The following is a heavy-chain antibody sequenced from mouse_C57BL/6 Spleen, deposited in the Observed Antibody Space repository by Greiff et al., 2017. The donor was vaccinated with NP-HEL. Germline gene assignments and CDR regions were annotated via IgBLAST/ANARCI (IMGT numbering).Heavy chain of an antibody. CDR1: GFTFSGYG. Sequence: EVKLVESGGGLVKPGGSLKLSCAASGFTFSGYGMHWVRQAPEKGLEWVAYISSGSSTIYYADTVKGRFTISRDNAKNTLFLQMTSLRSEDTAMYYCARSSIYDGYQGAMDYWGQGTSVTVSS. J-gene: IGHJ4*01. D-gene: IGHD2-3*01. CDR3: ARSSIYDGYQGAMDY. V-gene: IGHV5-17*01. CDR2: ISSGSSTI.